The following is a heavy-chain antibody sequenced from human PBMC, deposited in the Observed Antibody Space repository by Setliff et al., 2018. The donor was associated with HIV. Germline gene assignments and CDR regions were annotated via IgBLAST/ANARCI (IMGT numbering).Heavy chain of an antibody. Sequence: PSETLSLTCSVSGGSISSTSYYWGWIRQPPGKGLEWIGSVHYTGSTQYNPSLKSRLTMSVDKSNNQSSLRLTSVTAADTAIYYCARGVPLLPPNFWGQGTLVTVSS. CDR3: ARGVPLLPPNF. CDR2: VHYTGST. D-gene: IGHD2-15*01. CDR1: GGSISSTSYY. V-gene: IGHV4-39*07. J-gene: IGHJ4*02.